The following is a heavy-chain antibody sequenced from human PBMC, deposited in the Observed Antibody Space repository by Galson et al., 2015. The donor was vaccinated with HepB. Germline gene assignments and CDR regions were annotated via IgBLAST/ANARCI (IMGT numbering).Heavy chain of an antibody. J-gene: IGHJ1*01. CDR1: GFTFSSYS. Sequence: SLRLSCAASGFTFSSYSMNWVRQAPGKGLEWVSYISSSSSTIYYADSVKGRFTISRDNAKNSLYLQMNSLRDEDTAVYYCARDVDYYDSSGYKTEYFQHWGQGTLVTVSS. V-gene: IGHV3-48*02. CDR3: ARDVDYYDSSGYKTEYFQH. D-gene: IGHD3-22*01. CDR2: ISSSSSTI.